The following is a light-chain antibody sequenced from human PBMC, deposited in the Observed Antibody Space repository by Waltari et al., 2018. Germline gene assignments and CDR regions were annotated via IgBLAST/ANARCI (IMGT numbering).Light chain of an antibody. CDR2: GAS. Sequence: EIVLTQSPATLYLSPGERATLSCRASQSVSSYLAWYQHKPGQAPRLLIYGASNRATGIPARFSGSGSGTDFTLTISSLEPEDFAVYYWQQRTNWITFGQGTRLEIK. CDR1: QSVSSY. V-gene: IGKV3-11*01. J-gene: IGKJ5*01. CDR3: QQRTNWIT.